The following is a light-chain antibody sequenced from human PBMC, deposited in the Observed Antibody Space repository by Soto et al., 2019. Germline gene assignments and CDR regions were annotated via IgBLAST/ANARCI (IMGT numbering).Light chain of an antibody. CDR1: SSNIGSNY. J-gene: IGLJ3*02. Sequence: QLVLTQPPSASGTPGQRVTISCSGSSSNIGSNYVYWYQQLPGTAPKLLIYRNNQRPSGVPDRFSGSKSGTSASLAISGLRSEDEADYYCAAWDDSLSGRVFGGGPQLTVL. V-gene: IGLV1-47*01. CDR2: RNN. CDR3: AAWDDSLSGRV.